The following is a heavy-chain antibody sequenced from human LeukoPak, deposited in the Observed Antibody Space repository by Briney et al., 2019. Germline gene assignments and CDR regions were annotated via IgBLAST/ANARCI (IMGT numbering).Heavy chain of an antibody. CDR1: GGSFSGYY. CDR3: ARRPQFGYGSGSSHNWFDP. CDR2: INHSGST. Sequence: PSETLSLTCAVYGGSFSGYYWSWIRQPPGKGLEWIGEINHSGSTNYNPSLKSRVTISVDTSKNQFSLKLSSVTAADTAVYYCARRPQFGYGSGSSHNWFDPWGQGTLVTVSS. V-gene: IGHV4-34*01. J-gene: IGHJ5*02. D-gene: IGHD3-10*01.